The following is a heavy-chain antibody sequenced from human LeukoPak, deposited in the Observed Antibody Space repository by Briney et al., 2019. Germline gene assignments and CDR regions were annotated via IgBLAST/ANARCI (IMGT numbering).Heavy chain of an antibody. CDR1: GASISSYY. V-gene: IGHV4-59*01. Sequence: SETLSLTFTVSGASISSYYWSWIRHPPGKRLEWIWYIYYSGSTNYNPALKSRVTISVDTSKNQFSLRLSSVTAADMAVYYCARFGSGWYYFDYWGQGTLVTVSS. D-gene: IGHD6-19*01. CDR3: ARFGSGWYYFDY. CDR2: IYYSGST. J-gene: IGHJ4*02.